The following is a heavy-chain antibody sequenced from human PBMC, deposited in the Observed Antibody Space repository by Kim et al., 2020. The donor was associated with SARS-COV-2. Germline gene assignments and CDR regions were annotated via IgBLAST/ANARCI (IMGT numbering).Heavy chain of an antibody. Sequence: GGSLRLSCAASGFTFSSYSMNWVRQAPGKGLEWVSYISSSSSTIYYADSVKGRFTISRDNAKNSLYLQMNSLRDEDTAVYYCARDHRDGSSGWYAYYGMDVWGQGTTVTVSS. D-gene: IGHD6-19*01. J-gene: IGHJ6*02. V-gene: IGHV3-48*02. CDR1: GFTFSSYS. CDR2: ISSSSSTI. CDR3: ARDHRDGSSGWYAYYGMDV.